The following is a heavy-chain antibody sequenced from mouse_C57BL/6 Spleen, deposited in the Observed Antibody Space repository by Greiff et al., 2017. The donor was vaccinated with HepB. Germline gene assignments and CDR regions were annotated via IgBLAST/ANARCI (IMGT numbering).Heavy chain of an antibody. D-gene: IGHD2-3*01. J-gene: IGHJ1*03. V-gene: IGHV10-3*01. CDR3: VRDYYDGYYNWYFDV. CDR1: GFTFNTYA. Sequence: EVQVVESGGGLVQPKGSLKLSCAASGFTFNTYAMHWVRQAPGKGLEWVARIRSKSSYYATYYADSVKDRFTISRDDSQSMLYLQMNNLKTEYTAMYYCVRDYYDGYYNWYFDVWGTGTTVTVSS. CDR2: IRSKSSYYAT.